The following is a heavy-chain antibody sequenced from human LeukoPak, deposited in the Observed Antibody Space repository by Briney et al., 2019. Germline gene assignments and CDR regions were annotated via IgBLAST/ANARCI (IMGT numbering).Heavy chain of an antibody. J-gene: IGHJ5*02. CDR1: GGSISSYY. Sequence: SETLSLTCTVSGGSISSYYWSWIRQPAGKGLEWLGRIYTSGSTNYNPSLKSRVTMSVDTSKKQFSLKLNSVTAADTAVYYCARDGHYYDSSAPTFGNWFDPWGQGTLVTVSS. CDR2: IYTSGST. V-gene: IGHV4-4*07. D-gene: IGHD3-22*01. CDR3: ARDGHYYDSSAPTFGNWFDP.